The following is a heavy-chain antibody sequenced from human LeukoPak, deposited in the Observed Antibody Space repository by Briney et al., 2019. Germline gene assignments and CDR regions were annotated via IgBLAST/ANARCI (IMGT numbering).Heavy chain of an antibody. CDR1: GFTFSSYA. D-gene: IGHD3-10*01. J-gene: IGHJ4*02. CDR3: ASLVTMVRGVMRDY. Sequence: GGSLRLSCAASGFTFSSYAMHWVRQAPGKGLEYVSAISSNGGSTYYANSVKGRFTISRDNSKNTLYLQMGSLRAEDMAVYYCASLVTMVRGVMRDYWGQGTLVTVSS. CDR2: ISSNGGST. V-gene: IGHV3-64*01.